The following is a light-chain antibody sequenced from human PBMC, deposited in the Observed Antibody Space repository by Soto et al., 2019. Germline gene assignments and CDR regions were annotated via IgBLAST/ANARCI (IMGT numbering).Light chain of an antibody. J-gene: IGKJ1*01. CDR2: GAS. CDR1: QSINAH. Sequence: EVVMTQSPATLSVSPGERVTLSCRASQSINAHLAWYQQKPGQAPRPLIHGASTRATATPARFSGSGIGTDFILTISSLQSEDFAVYYCQQYNTLLWTFGQGTKVE. V-gene: IGKV3-15*01. CDR3: QQYNTLLWT.